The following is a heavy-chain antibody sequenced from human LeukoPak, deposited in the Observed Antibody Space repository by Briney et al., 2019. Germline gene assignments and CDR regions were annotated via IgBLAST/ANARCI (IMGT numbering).Heavy chain of an antibody. CDR3: ARSADFEYSSSHGAFDI. V-gene: IGHV5-51*01. CDR2: IYPGDSDT. D-gene: IGHD6-6*01. Sequence: GESLKISCKGSGYSFTSYWIGWVRQMPGKGLEWMGIIYPGDSDTRYSPSFQGQVTISADKSISTAYLQWSSLKASDTAMYYCARSADFEYSSSHGAFDIWGQGTMVTVSS. CDR1: GYSFTSYW. J-gene: IGHJ3*02.